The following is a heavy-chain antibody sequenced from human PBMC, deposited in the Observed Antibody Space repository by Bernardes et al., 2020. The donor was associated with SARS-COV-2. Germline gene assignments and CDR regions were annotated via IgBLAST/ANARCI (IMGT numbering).Heavy chain of an antibody. CDR2: ISAYNGNT. Sequence: DAVQDSCKASGYTFTSYGISWVRQAPGQGLEWMGWISAYNGNTTYAQKLQGRVTMTTDTSTSTAYMELRSLRSDDTAVYYCARDTQWELQDYWGQGTLGTVSS. J-gene: IGHJ4*02. V-gene: IGHV1-18*01. D-gene: IGHD1-26*01. CDR1: GYTFTSYG. CDR3: ARDTQWELQDY.